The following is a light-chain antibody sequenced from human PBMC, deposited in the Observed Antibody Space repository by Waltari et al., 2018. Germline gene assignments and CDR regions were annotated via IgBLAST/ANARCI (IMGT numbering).Light chain of an antibody. Sequence: EIVLTQSPGTLSLSLGERATLSCRASQSVSRVLTWYQQKPGQAPRLLIYGASTRATGIPDRFSGSGSGTDFNLTISRLEPDDFAVYYCQHYLRLPVTFGQGTTVEI. J-gene: IGKJ1*01. CDR2: GAS. CDR1: QSVSRV. CDR3: QHYLRLPVT. V-gene: IGKV3-20*01.